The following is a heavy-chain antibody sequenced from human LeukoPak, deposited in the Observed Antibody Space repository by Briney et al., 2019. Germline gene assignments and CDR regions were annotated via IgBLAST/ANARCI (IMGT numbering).Heavy chain of an antibody. CDR3: ASPGYCSSTSCDGYYYYGMDV. CDR1: GGTFSSYA. CDR2: IIPILGIA. J-gene: IGHJ6*02. D-gene: IGHD2-2*01. V-gene: IGHV1-69*04. Sequence: SVKVSCKASGGTFSSYAISWVRQAPGQGLEWMGRIIPILGIANYAQKFQGRVTITADKSTSTAYMEPSSLRSEDTAVYYCASPGYCSSTSCDGYYYYGMDVWGQGTTVTVSS.